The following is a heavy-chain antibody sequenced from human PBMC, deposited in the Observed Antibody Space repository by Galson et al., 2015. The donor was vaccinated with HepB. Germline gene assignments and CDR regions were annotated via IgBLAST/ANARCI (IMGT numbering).Heavy chain of an antibody. J-gene: IGHJ4*02. CDR3: ARHPGNHVPIDY. V-gene: IGHV5-10-1*01. Sequence: QSGAEVKKPGESLRISCKGSGYSFTIYWISWVRQMPGKGLEWMGRIDPSDSYTNYSPSFQGHVTISADKSISTAYLQWSSLKASDTAMYYCARHPGNHVPIDYWGQGTLVTVSS. CDR1: GYSFTIYW. CDR2: IDPSDSYT. D-gene: IGHD1-14*01.